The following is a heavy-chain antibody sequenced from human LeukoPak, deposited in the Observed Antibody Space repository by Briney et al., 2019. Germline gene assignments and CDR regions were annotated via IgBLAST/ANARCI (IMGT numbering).Heavy chain of an antibody. J-gene: IGHJ4*02. V-gene: IGHV3-23*01. Sequence: GGSLRLSCAASGFTFSSYAMSWVRQAPGKGLEWVSAISGSGGSTYYADSVKGRFTISRDNSENTVYLEINNLRTEDTAVYYCARDRRAVAVYFDYWGQGTLVTVSS. D-gene: IGHD6-19*01. CDR1: GFTFSSYA. CDR2: ISGSGGST. CDR3: ARDRRAVAVYFDY.